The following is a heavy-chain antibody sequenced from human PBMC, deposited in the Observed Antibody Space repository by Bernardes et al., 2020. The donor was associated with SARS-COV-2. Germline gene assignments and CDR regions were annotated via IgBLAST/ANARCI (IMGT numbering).Heavy chain of an antibody. CDR2: IYYSGST. D-gene: IGHD6-19*01. Sequence: SETLSLTCTVSGGSISSGGYYWSWSRQHPGKGLEWIGYIYYSGSTYYNPSLKSRVTISVDTSKNQFSLKLSSVTAADTAVYYCARDTPGVGGWYSGAFDYWGQGTLVTVSS. CDR3: ARDTPGVGGWYSGAFDY. J-gene: IGHJ4*02. V-gene: IGHV4-31*03. CDR1: GGSISSGGYY.